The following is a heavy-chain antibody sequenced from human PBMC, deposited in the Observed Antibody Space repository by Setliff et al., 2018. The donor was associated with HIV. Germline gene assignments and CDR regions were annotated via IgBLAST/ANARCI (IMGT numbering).Heavy chain of an antibody. V-gene: IGHV4-39*01. CDR1: GGSISNSNYF. CDR2: AGSADYGGNA. J-gene: IGHJ4*02. D-gene: IGHD6-6*01. Sequence: PSETLSLTCTVSGGSISNSNYFWDWIRQPPGKGLEWIGSAGSADYGGNAYYNPSLKSRVTISVETSKNQFSLRLTSVTAADTAVYYCARHPKAGPTIATRGGYFDYWGQGALVTVSS. CDR3: ARHPKAGPTIATRGGYFDY.